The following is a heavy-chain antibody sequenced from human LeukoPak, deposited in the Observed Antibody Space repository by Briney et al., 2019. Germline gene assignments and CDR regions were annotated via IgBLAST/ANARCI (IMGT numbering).Heavy chain of an antibody. D-gene: IGHD1-26*01. CDR3: ASSGARFSYYYMDV. CDR2: IIPIFGTA. V-gene: IGHV1-69*06. Sequence: SVKVSCKASGGTFSSYAISWVRQAPGQGLEWMGGIIPIFGTANYAQKFQGRVTITADKSTSTAYMELSSLRSEDTAMYYCASSGARFSYYYMDVWGKGTTVTVSS. CDR1: GGTFSSYA. J-gene: IGHJ6*03.